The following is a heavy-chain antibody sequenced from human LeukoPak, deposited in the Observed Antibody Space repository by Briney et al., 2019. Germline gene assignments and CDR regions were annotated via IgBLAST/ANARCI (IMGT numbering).Heavy chain of an antibody. CDR1: GGSISSSNW. J-gene: IGHJ6*03. CDR3: ARETSQKGAHYMDV. D-gene: IGHD3-16*01. V-gene: IGHV4-4*02. CDR2: IYHSGST. Sequence: PSGTLSLTCAVSGGSISSSNWWSWVRQPPGKGLEWIGEIYHSGSTYYNPSLKSRVTISVDTSKNQFSLKLSSATAADTAVYYCARETSQKGAHYMDVWGKGTTVTISS.